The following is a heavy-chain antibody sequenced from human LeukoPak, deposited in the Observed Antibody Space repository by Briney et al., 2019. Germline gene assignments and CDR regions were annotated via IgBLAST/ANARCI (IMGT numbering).Heavy chain of an antibody. CDR2: INPSGGST. V-gene: IGHV1-46*01. D-gene: IGHD3-22*01. J-gene: IGHJ4*02. Sequence: VASVKVSCKASGYTFTSYYMHWVRQAPGQGLEWVGIINPSGGSTSYAQKFQGRVTMTRDTSTSTVYMELSSLRSEDTAVYYCARDPSYYYDSSGYYFDYWGQGTLVTVSS. CDR1: GYTFTSYY. CDR3: ARDPSYYYDSSGYYFDY.